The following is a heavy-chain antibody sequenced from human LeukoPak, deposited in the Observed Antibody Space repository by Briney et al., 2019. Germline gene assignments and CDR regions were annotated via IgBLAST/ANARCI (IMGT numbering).Heavy chain of an antibody. V-gene: IGHV4-61*02. CDR3: ASSSTRWNWNDDC. CDR2: IYTSGST. J-gene: IGHJ4*02. D-gene: IGHD1-1*01. Sequence: SETLSLTCTVSGGSISSGSYYWSWIRQPAGKGLEWIGRIYTSGSTNYNPSLKSRVTISVDTSKNQFSLKLSSVTAADTAVYYCASSSTRWNWNDDCWGQGTLVTVAS. CDR1: GGSISSGSYY.